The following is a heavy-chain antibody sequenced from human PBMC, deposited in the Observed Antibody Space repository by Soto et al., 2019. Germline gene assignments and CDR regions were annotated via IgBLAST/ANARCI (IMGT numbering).Heavy chain of an antibody. CDR1: GYTLTELS. CDR3: ATAASGSYGLSYYYYMDV. Sequence: ASVKVSCKVSGYTLTELSMHWVRQAPGKGLEWMGGFDPEDGETIYAQKFQGRVTMTEDTSTDTAYMELSSLRSEDTAVYYCATAASGSYGLSYYYYMDVWGKGTTVTVSS. D-gene: IGHD3-10*01. J-gene: IGHJ6*03. CDR2: FDPEDGET. V-gene: IGHV1-24*01.